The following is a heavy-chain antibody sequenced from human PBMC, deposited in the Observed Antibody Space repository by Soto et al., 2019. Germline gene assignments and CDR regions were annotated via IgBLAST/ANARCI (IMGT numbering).Heavy chain of an antibody. CDR1: GYTFTSYG. V-gene: IGHV1-18*01. J-gene: IGHJ4*02. CDR2: ISAYNGNT. D-gene: IGHD2-2*01. Sequence: GASVKVSCKASGYTFTSYGISWVRQAPGQGLEWMGWISAYNGNTNYAQKLQGRVNMTTDTSTSTAYMELRRLRSDDTAVYYFSVGYCSSTSCSAFDYWGQGTLVTVSS. CDR3: SVGYCSSTSCSAFDY.